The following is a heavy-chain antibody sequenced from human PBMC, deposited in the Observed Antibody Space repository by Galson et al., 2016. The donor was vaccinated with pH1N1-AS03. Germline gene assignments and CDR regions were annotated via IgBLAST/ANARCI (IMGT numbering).Heavy chain of an antibody. CDR2: INPSSGGT. CDR1: EYTFSGYY. V-gene: IGHV1-2*02. J-gene: IGHJ4*01. Sequence: SVKVSCKASEYTFSGYYMRWVRQAPGQGLEWMGWINPSSGGTKSGQKFQGRVTMTTDTSISTAYMEVTGLRGDDTAVYYCARDFHSSNVWGQGTLVTVSS. D-gene: IGHD2-15*01. CDR3: ARDFHSSNV.